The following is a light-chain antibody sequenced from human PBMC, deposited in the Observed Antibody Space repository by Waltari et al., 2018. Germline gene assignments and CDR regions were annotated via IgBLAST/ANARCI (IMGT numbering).Light chain of an antibody. CDR3: YSTDMTGNVSV. J-gene: IGLJ2*01. Sequence: SYELTQPPSVSVYPGQTARITCSGDTLPKKYSYWYRRTSGQAPVLIIYEETKRPSGTPEKFSASSSGTMATLTITGAQVEDEADYYCYSTDMTGNVSVFGGGTTLTVL. CDR2: EET. CDR1: TLPKKY. V-gene: IGLV3-10*01.